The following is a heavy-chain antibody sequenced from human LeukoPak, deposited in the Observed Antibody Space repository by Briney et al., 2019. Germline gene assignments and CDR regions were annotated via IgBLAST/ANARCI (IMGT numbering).Heavy chain of an antibody. CDR2: IKQDGSEK. CDR1: GFTFSSYW. V-gene: IGHV3-7*01. CDR3: ARERSSSGSYYYYYYGMDV. J-gene: IGHJ6*02. D-gene: IGHD1-26*01. Sequence: GGSLRLSCAASGFTFSSYWMSWVRQAPGKGLEWVANIKQDGSEKYYVDSVKGRFTISRDNAKNSLYLQMNSLRAEDTAVYYCARERSSSGSYYYYYYGMDVWGQGTTATVSS.